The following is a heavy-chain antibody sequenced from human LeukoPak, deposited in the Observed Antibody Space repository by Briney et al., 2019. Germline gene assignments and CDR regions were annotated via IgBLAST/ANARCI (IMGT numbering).Heavy chain of an antibody. CDR2: ISGSGGST. V-gene: IGHV3-23*01. D-gene: IGHD6-6*01. CDR1: GFTFSSYA. CDR3: AKSYSTYGSSPYNWFDP. Sequence: GASLRLSCAASGFTFSSYAMSWVRQAPGKGLEWVSAISGSGGSTYYADSVKGRFTISRDDSKNTLYLQMNSLRAEDTAVYYCAKSYSTYGSSPYNWFDPWGQGTLVTVSS. J-gene: IGHJ5*02.